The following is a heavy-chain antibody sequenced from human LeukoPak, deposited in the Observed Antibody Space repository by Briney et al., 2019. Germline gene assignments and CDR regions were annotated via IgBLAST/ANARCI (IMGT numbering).Heavy chain of an antibody. CDR3: ASLAKAFC. D-gene: IGHD3-3*02. CDR1: GFTVSNNY. Sequence: PGGSLRLSCAASGFTVSNNYMSWVRQAPGKGLEWVSIIYSGGTTYYADSVKGRFNISRHNSKNTLYLQMNSLRPEDTAVYYCASLAKAFCWGQGTLVTVSS. CDR2: IYSGGTT. J-gene: IGHJ4*02. V-gene: IGHV3-53*04.